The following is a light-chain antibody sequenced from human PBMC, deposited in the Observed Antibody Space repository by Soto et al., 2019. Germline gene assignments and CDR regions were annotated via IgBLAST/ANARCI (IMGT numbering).Light chain of an antibody. J-gene: IGKJ1*01. Sequence: DIQMTQSPSSVSASVGDRVTITCRASQSILRYLNWYQQKPGKAPNLLISAASNLRSGVPSRFSGSGSGTEFTLTISSLQPEDFATYYCQHSYTTPPWTFGQGTKVEIK. CDR3: QHSYTTPPWT. V-gene: IGKV1-39*01. CDR1: QSILRY. CDR2: AAS.